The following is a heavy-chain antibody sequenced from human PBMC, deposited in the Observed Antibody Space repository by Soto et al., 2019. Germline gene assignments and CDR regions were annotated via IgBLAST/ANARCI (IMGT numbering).Heavy chain of an antibody. CDR1: GYTFTRYY. V-gene: IGHV1-46*01. D-gene: IGHD1-20*01. CDR3: ARGRLRYNWTSAFYY. Sequence: QVQLVQSGAAVKKPGASVKVSCKASGYTFTRYYMHWVRQATGQGLEWMGIINPSGGSTSYAQKLHGRVTMTRDTSTITVYMELSSLRSEYTAVYYCARGRLRYNWTSAFYYWGQGTLVTVSS. CDR2: INPSGGST. J-gene: IGHJ4*02.